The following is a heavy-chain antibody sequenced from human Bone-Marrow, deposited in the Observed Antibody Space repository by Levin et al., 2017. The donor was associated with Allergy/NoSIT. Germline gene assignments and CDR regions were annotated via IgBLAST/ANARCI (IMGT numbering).Heavy chain of an antibody. CDR2: IDPSDSDS. CDR1: GYSFTTHW. Sequence: GESLKISCKGSGYSFTTHWISWVRQMPGKGLEWMGRIDPSDSDSTYRPSFQGHVTMSIDKSTSTAYLQWSSLKASDTAIYYCARQSTRNGWFNDAFDIRGQGTMVTVSS. V-gene: IGHV5-10-1*01. J-gene: IGHJ3*02. CDR3: ARQSTRNGWFNDAFDI. D-gene: IGHD6-19*01.